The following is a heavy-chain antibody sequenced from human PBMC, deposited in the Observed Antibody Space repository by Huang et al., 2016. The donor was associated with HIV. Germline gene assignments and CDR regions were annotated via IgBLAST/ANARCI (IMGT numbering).Heavy chain of an antibody. CDR2: ISPSRSFI. V-gene: IGHV3-21*01. CDR1: GFSLDSFN. CDR3: VKDCGQQLSPFDS. J-gene: IGHJ4*02. D-gene: IGHD6-13*01. Sequence: EVQLVDSGGGLVKPGGSLRLSCAASGFSLDSFNMFWVRQTPAKGLEWVASISPSRSFIEYADSVKGRFSISRDNAKNSLYLQMNSLRGEDTAVYYCVKDCGQQLSPFDSWGQGTLVTVSS.